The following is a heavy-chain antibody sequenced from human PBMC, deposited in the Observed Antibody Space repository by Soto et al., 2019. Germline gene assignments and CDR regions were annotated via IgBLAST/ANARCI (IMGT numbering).Heavy chain of an antibody. CDR1: GFTFSSYW. Sequence: PGGYPRLSCAASGFTFSSYWMSWVRQAPGKGLEWVALISYDGSEEYYADSVKGRFTLSRDNSKNNIYLERNGLRPEDTAVYYCAKSLGAYRHQYKVMAFCGQGSTVIVSS. CDR2: ISYDGSEE. V-gene: IGHV3-30*18. D-gene: IGHD3-16*01. CDR3: AKSLGAYRHQYKVMAF. J-gene: IGHJ6*02.